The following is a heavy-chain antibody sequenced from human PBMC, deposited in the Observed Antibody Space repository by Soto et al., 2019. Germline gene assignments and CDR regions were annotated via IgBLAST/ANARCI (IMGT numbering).Heavy chain of an antibody. V-gene: IGHV4-61*01. CDR2: IYYSGST. J-gene: IGHJ3*02. CDR3: ARYRVGPPRAFDI. CDR1: GGSVSSGSYY. Sequence: QVQLQESGPGLVKPSETLSITCTVSGGSVSSGSYYWSWIRQPPGEGLEWIGYIYYSGSTNYNPSLKSRVTISVDTSKNHFSLKLSSVTAADTAVYYCARYRVGPPRAFDIWVQGTMVTVSS. D-gene: IGHD1-26*01.